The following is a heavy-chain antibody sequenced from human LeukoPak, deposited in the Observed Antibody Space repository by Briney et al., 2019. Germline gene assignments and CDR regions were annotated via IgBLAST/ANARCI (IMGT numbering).Heavy chain of an antibody. CDR3: ARAETQWLASYYFDY. D-gene: IGHD6-19*01. CDR2: IYYSGGT. CDR1: GGSIGGSSYY. J-gene: IGHJ4*02. V-gene: IGHV4-61*01. Sequence: PSETLSLTCTVSGGSIGGSSYYWSWIRQPPGKGLEWIGYIYYSGGTNYNPSLKSRVTISVDTSKNQFSLKLSSATAADTAVYYCARAETQWLASYYFDYWGQGTLVTVSS.